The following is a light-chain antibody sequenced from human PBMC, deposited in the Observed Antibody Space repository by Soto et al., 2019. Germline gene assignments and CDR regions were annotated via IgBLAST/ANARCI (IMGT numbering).Light chain of an antibody. CDR3: SSYTSSSTVV. CDR2: DVS. J-gene: IGLJ2*01. Sequence: HSALTQPASVSGSPGQSITISCTGTSSDVGRYNYVSWCQQHPGKAPKLIIYDVSNRPSGVSNRFSGSKSGNTASLTISGLQAEDEADYYCSSYTSSSTVVFGGGTKLTVL. CDR1: SSDVGRYNY. V-gene: IGLV2-14*01.